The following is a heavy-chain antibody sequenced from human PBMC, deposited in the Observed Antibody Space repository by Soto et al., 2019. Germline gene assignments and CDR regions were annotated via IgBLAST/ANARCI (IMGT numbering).Heavy chain of an antibody. CDR3: ARPGGSGWFYFDS. J-gene: IGHJ4*02. CDR2: IYYSGST. D-gene: IGHD6-13*01. CDR1: VESISGTIYY. V-gene: IGHV4-39*02. Sequence: SVTLSLTSIVSVESISGTIYYWSWIRQPPGKGLEWIGSIYYSGSTYYNPSLKSRVTISVDTSKNHFSLKLTSVTAADTAVYYCARPGGSGWFYFDSWGQGSQVT.